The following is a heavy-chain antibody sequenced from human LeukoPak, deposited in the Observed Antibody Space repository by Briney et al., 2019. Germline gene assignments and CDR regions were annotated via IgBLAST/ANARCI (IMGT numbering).Heavy chain of an antibody. V-gene: IGHV3-48*01. Sequence: GGSLRLSCAASGFPFSTYSMSWVRQSPGKGLEWVSYISSISSIIYYADSVKGRFTISRDNARSSLYLQMNSLRAEDMAVYYCARSRPGTEAGQPNFDYWGQGTLVTVSS. CDR3: ARSRPGTEAGQPNFDY. D-gene: IGHD6-13*01. J-gene: IGHJ4*02. CDR1: GFPFSTYS. CDR2: ISSISSII.